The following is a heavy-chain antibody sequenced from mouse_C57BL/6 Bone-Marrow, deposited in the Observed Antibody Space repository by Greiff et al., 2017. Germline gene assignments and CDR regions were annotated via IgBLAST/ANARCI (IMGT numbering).Heavy chain of an antibody. CDR2: IDPENGDT. V-gene: IGHV14-4*01. CDR3: TLSNYEY. Sequence: DVQLQESGAELVRPGASVKLSCTASGFNIKDDYMHWVKQRPEQGLEWIGWIDPENGDTEYASKFQGKATITADTSSNTTYLQLSSLTSEDTAVYYCTLSNYEYWGQGTTLSVSS. J-gene: IGHJ2*01. CDR1: GFNIKDDY. D-gene: IGHD5-1*01.